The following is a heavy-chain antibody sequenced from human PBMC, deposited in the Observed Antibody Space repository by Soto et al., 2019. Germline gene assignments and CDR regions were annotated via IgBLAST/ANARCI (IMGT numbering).Heavy chain of an antibody. Sequence: GGSLRLSCAASGFTVSSNYMSWVRQAPGKGLEWVSVIYSGGSTYYADSVKGRFTISRDNSKNTLYLQMNSLRAEDTAVYYCARLITIFGVVTPPGDYWGQGTLVTVSS. J-gene: IGHJ4*02. CDR1: GFTVSSNY. CDR3: ARLITIFGVVTPPGDY. CDR2: IYSGGST. V-gene: IGHV3-66*01. D-gene: IGHD3-3*01.